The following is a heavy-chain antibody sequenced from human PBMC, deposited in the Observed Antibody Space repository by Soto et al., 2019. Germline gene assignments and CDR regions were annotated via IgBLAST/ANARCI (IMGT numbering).Heavy chain of an antibody. V-gene: IGHV4-4*07. J-gene: IGHJ5*02. Sequence: QVQLQESGPGLVKPSETLSLTCAVSGASIRSYHWSWIRQPAGKGLEWIGRMQHTGNTNYNPSLKSRVTMSVDTYKNQISLKMTSVTAADTAVYFCAKDVSARRLFDPWVQGILVIVSS. CDR3: AKDVSARRLFDP. D-gene: IGHD3-16*01. CDR1: GASIRSYH. CDR2: MQHTGNT.